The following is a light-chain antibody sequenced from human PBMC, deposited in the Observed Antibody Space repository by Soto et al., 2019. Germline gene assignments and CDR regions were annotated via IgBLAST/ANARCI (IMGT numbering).Light chain of an antibody. J-gene: IGKJ1*01. CDR2: GAS. V-gene: IGKV3-20*01. CDR3: QQYGSSGT. CDR1: QSVSSS. Sequence: EIVMRQSPATLYVSPGERATLSCRASQSVSSSLAWYQQKAGQAPRLLIYGASNRATGIPDRFSGSGSGTDFTLTISRLEPEDCAVYYCQQYGSSGTFGQGTKVDIK.